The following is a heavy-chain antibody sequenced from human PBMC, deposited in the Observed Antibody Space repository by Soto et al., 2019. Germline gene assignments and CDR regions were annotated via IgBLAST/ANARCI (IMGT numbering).Heavy chain of an antibody. CDR3: ARGGWAGCSSAGGFDL. Sequence: QVQLVQSGAEVKKSGAAVKISCKTSGFTFTNYYLHWVRQAPGQGLEWMGLINPAPGSTNYAEKFQGRVTMTRDMSSNTVYMQLGRLTSEDTGIYYCARGGWAGCSSAGGFDLWGQGTHITVSS. CDR1: GFTFTNYY. CDR2: INPAPGST. V-gene: IGHV1-46*01. D-gene: IGHD2-2*01. J-gene: IGHJ4*02.